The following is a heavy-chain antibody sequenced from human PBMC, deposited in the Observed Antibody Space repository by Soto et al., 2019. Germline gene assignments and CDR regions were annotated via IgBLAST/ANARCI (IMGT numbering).Heavy chain of an antibody. CDR2: ISAYNGNT. D-gene: IGHD6-13*01. J-gene: IGHJ4*02. Sequence: ASVKVSCKASGYTFTSYGISWVRQAPGQGLEWMGWISAYNGNTNYAQKLQGRVTMTTDTSTSTAYMELSSLRSEDTAVYYCASAALIAAAGTWGQGTLVTVSS. CDR1: GYTFTSYG. V-gene: IGHV1-18*01. CDR3: ASAALIAAAGT.